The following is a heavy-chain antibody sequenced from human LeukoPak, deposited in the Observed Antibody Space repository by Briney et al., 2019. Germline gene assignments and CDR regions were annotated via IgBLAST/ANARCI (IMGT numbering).Heavy chain of an antibody. CDR1: GYTFTGYY. D-gene: IGHD3-22*01. CDR3: ARLSGVVVVNYAFDI. CDR2: INPNSGGT. V-gene: IGHV1-2*02. Sequence: ASVKVSCKASGYTFTGYYMHWVRQAPGQGLEWMGWINPNSGGTNYAQKFQGRVTITADKSTSTAYMELSSLRSEDTAVYYCARLSGVVVVNYAFDIWGQGTMVTVSS. J-gene: IGHJ3*02.